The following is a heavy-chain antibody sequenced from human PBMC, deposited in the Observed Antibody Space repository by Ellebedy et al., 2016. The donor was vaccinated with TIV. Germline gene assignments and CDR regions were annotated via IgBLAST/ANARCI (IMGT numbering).Heavy chain of an antibody. V-gene: IGHV1-18*04. Sequence: AASVKVSCKASGYTFTSYGISWVRQAPGQGLEWMGWISAYNGNTNYAQKLQGRVTMTTDTSTSTAYMELRSLRSDDTAVYYCARDSEPLYYYGSGSNSYFGYWGQGTLVTVSS. D-gene: IGHD3-10*01. CDR2: ISAYNGNT. CDR3: ARDSEPLYYYGSGSNSYFGY. CDR1: GYTFTSYG. J-gene: IGHJ4*02.